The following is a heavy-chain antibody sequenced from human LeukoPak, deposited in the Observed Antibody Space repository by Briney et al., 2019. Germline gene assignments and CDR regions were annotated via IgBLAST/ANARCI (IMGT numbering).Heavy chain of an antibody. CDR3: AKGGNYAVY. CDR1: GFTFSSYA. Sequence: GGSLRLSCAASGFTFSSYAMSWVRQAPGKGLEWVSAISGSGGTTYYADSVKGRFTISIDNSKNTLYLQMNSLRAEATAVYYCAKGGNYAVYWGQRTLVTVSS. CDR2: ISGSGGTT. V-gene: IGHV3-23*01. J-gene: IGHJ4*02.